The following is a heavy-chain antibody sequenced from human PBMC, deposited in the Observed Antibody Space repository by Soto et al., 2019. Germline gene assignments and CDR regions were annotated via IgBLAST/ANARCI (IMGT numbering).Heavy chain of an antibody. D-gene: IGHD3-10*01. V-gene: IGHV4-4*02. CDR2: IYHGGST. Sequence: LSLTCAVSGGSISSSNWWSWVRQPPGKGLEWIGEIYHGGSTNYNPSLKSRVTISVDKSKNQFSLKLSSVTAADTAVYYCSYGSGSYYYYGMDVWGQGTTVTVSS. CDR1: GGSISSSNW. CDR3: SYGSGSYYYYGMDV. J-gene: IGHJ6*02.